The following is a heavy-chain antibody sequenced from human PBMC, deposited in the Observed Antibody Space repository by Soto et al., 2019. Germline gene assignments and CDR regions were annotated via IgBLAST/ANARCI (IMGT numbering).Heavy chain of an antibody. D-gene: IGHD3-10*01. V-gene: IGHV4-59*01. Sequence: QVQLQESGPGLVKPSETLSLTCTVSGGSISSYYWSWIRQPPGKGLEWIGYIYYSGSSNYNPSLSSRVTISVDTSKNQFSLKLSSVTAADTAVYYCARDRFGEYYFDYWGQGTLVTVSS. J-gene: IGHJ4*02. CDR2: IYYSGSS. CDR1: GGSISSYY. CDR3: ARDRFGEYYFDY.